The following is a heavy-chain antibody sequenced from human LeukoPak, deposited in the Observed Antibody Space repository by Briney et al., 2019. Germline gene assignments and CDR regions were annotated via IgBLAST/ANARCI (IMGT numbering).Heavy chain of an antibody. D-gene: IGHD1-1*01. CDR2: IHYTGRTT. Sequence: SETLSLTCTISVGSIRSYYWSWIRQSPEKGLEWIGYIHYTGRTTNYNPSLRSRVTISVDTSKNQFSLKLSSVTAADTAVYYCARVVDWNDLVFWGQGTLVTVSS. V-gene: IGHV4-59*01. J-gene: IGHJ4*02. CDR1: VGSIRSYY. CDR3: ARVVDWNDLVF.